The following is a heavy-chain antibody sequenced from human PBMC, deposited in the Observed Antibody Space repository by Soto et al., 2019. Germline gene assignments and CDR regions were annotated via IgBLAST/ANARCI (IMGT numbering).Heavy chain of an antibody. J-gene: IGHJ6*02. D-gene: IGHD6-19*01. CDR3: AKDTKSTGWYFGLDL. Sequence: GGSLRLSCAASGFTFDDHAMHWVRQGPGKGLEWVSGISWNSGTIVYADSVKGRFTISRDNTKNSLYLQMDSLRREDTALYYCAKDTKSTGWYFGLDLWGQGTTVTVSS. CDR2: ISWNSGTI. CDR1: GFTFDDHA. V-gene: IGHV3-9*01.